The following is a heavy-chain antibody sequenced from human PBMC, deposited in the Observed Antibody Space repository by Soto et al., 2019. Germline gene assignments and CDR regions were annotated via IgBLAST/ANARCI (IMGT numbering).Heavy chain of an antibody. Sequence: GGSLRLSCAASGFTFSSYAMSWVRQAPGKGLEWVSAISGSGGSTYYADSVKGRFTISRDNSKNTLYLQMNSLRAEDTAVYYSAIDTIFGVLTPLIAYWAQGTLVTGSS. J-gene: IGHJ4*02. V-gene: IGHV3-23*01. CDR1: GFTFSSYA. CDR3: AIDTIFGVLTPLIAY. CDR2: ISGSGGST. D-gene: IGHD3-3*01.